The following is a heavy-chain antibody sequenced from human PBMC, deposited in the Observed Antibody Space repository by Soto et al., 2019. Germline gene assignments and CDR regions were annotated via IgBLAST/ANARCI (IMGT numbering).Heavy chain of an antibody. V-gene: IGHV1-69*01. Sequence: QVQLVQSGAEVKKPGSSVKVSCKASGGTFSSYAISWVRQAPGQGLEWMGGIIPIFGTANYAQKFQGRVTMTADESTSTAYMELSSLRSEDTAVYYCASFTVTTADWYFDLWGRGTLVTVSS. J-gene: IGHJ2*01. CDR3: ASFTVTTADWYFDL. CDR1: GGTFSSYA. D-gene: IGHD4-4*01. CDR2: IIPIFGTA.